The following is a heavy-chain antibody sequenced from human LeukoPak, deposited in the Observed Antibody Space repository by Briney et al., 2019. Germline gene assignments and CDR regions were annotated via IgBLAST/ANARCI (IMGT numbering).Heavy chain of an antibody. CDR2: ISWNSGSI. V-gene: IGHV3-9*01. J-gene: IGHJ4*02. D-gene: IGHD3-22*01. CDR1: GFTFDDYA. CDR3: AGSLGPDYYDSSGLDY. Sequence: GGSLRLSCAASGFTFDDYAMHWVRQAPGKGLEWVSGISWNSGSIGYADSVKGRFTISRDNAKNSLYLQMNSLRAEDTALYYCAGSLGPDYYDSSGLDYWGQGTLVTVSS.